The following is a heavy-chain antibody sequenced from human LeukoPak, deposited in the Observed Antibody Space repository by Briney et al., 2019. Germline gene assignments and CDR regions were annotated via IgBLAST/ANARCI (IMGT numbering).Heavy chain of an antibody. CDR3: AKDTGHYYTYDY. Sequence: GGSLRLSCAASGFSFSSYAMSWVRQAPGKGLEWVSVISGSGGSTYYADSVKGRFTISRDNSKNTLSLQMHSLRAEDTAEYYCAKDTGHYYTYDYWGQGTLVTVSS. CDR2: ISGSGGST. D-gene: IGHD3-22*01. J-gene: IGHJ4*02. CDR1: GFSFSSYA. V-gene: IGHV3-23*01.